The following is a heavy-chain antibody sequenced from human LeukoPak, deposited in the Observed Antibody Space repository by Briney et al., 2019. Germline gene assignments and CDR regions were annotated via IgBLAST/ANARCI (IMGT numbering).Heavy chain of an antibody. D-gene: IGHD2-2*02. CDR3: ARTRDRCSSTSCYKGPFDY. V-gene: IGHV3-7*01. CDR1: GFTFSSYW. J-gene: IGHJ4*02. CDR2: IKQDGSEK. Sequence: PGGSLRLSXAASGFTFSSYWMSWVRQAPGKGREWVANIKQDGSEKYYVDSVKGRFTISRDNAKNSLYLQMNSLRAEDTAVYYCARTRDRCSSTSCYKGPFDYWGQGTLVTVSS.